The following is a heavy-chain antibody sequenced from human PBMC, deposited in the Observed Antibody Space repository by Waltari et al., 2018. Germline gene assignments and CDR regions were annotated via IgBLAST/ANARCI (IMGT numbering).Heavy chain of an antibody. CDR2: FGPEDGET. CDR1: GYTLTELS. Sequence: QVQLVQSGAEVKKPGASVKVSCKVSGYTLTELSRNWVRQAPGRGLEGMGGFGPEDGETIYAPKFQGRATVTEDTATDTAYMELSSLRSEDTAVYYCATRLYDGYFDYWGQGTLVTVSS. V-gene: IGHV1-24*01. CDR3: ATRLYDGYFDY. J-gene: IGHJ4*02. D-gene: IGHD2-2*02.